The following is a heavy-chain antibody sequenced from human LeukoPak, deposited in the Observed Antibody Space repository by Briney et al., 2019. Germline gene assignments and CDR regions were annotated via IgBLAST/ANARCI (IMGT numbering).Heavy chain of an antibody. J-gene: IGHJ1*01. V-gene: IGHV3-30*18. CDR3: AKDRLWFGDLGDFQH. CDR2: ISYDGSNK. CDR1: GFTFSSYG. Sequence: GGSLRLSCAASGFTFSSYGMPWVRQVPGKGLEWVAVISYDGSNKYYVDSVKGRFTISRDNSKNTLYLQMNSLRPEDTAVYYCAKDRLWFGDLGDFQHWGQGTLVTVSS. D-gene: IGHD3-10*01.